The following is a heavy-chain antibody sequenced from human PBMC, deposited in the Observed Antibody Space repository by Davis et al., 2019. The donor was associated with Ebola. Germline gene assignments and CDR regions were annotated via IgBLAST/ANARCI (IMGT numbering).Heavy chain of an antibody. CDR3: ARDHRRTGTSLYYYFMDV. Sequence: ASVKVSCKASGYSFTSFDINWVRQAPGQGLEWMGWISVSSSDTNYGQRFQGRLIMTTDTSTSTAYMELRSLTSDDTAVYYCARDHRRTGTSLYYYFMDVWGKGTTVTVSS. J-gene: IGHJ6*03. D-gene: IGHD1-7*01. CDR2: ISVSSSDT. V-gene: IGHV1-18*01. CDR1: GYSFTSFD.